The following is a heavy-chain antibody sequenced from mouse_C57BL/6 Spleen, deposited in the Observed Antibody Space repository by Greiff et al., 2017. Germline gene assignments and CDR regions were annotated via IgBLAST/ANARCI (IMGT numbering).Heavy chain of an antibody. CDR1: GFTFTDYY. CDR3: ARYGDYAMDY. J-gene: IGHJ4*01. Sequence: EVKLEESGGGLVQPGGSLRLSCAASGFTFTDYYMSWVRQPPGKALEWLGFIRNKANGYTTEYSASVKGRFTISRDNSQSILYLQMDALRAEDSATYYCARYGDYAMDYWGQGTSVTVSS. V-gene: IGHV7-3*01. CDR2: IRNKANGYTT.